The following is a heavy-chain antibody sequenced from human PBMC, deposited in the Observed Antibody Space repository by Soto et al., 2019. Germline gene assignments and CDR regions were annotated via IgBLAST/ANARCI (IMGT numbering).Heavy chain of an antibody. V-gene: IGHV1-46*01. CDR2: INPSGGST. Sequence: QVQLVQSGAEEKKPGASVKLSCKSSEYTFTDYYRHWVRQAPGQGLEWMGLINPSGGSTSYAQKFQGRVTMTRDTSTSTVYMELSSLRSEDTAVYYCATAAYSTSWYDFWGQGTLVTVSS. J-gene: IGHJ5*01. D-gene: IGHD6-13*01. CDR1: EYTFTDYY. CDR3: ATAAYSTSWYDF.